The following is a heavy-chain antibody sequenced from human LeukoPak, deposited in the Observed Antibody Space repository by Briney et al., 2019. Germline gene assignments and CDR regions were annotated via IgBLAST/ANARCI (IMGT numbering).Heavy chain of an antibody. J-gene: IGHJ4*02. Sequence: GEPLQISCKGSGYIFTSYWIGWVRQMPGKGLEWMGIIYPGDSDTTYSPSFQGQVTISADKSINTAYLQWSSLKASDTVMYYCARQGDYDFDYWGQGTLVTASS. V-gene: IGHV5-51*01. CDR1: GYIFTSYW. CDR3: ARQGDYDFDY. CDR2: IYPGDSDT. D-gene: IGHD3-3*01.